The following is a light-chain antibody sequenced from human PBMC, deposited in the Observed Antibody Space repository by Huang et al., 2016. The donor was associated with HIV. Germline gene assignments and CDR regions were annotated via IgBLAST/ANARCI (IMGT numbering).Light chain of an antibody. CDR1: QSVSRN. CDR2: DAS. J-gene: IGKJ3*01. V-gene: IGKV3D-15*01. CDR3: QQYNKWPRT. Sequence: ELVTTQSPATLSVSPGERATLSCRASQSVSRNLAWFQQKPGQAPRLLIYDASTRATGIPTRFSGSGSETDFTLTISSLQSEDFVVYYCQQYNKWPRTFGPGTKVDFK.